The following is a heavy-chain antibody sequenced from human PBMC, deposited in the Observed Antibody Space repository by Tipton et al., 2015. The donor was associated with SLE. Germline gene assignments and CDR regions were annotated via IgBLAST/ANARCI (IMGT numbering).Heavy chain of an antibody. CDR3: ARSSPDSSPYPTLFDP. D-gene: IGHD3-22*01. CDR1: GGSISSSSYY. Sequence: TLSLTCTVSGGSISSSSYYWGWIRQPPGKGLEWIGNLYYTGSTNYNPSLKSRVTISVDTSKNQFSLKVTSVTAADTAVYYCARSSPDSSPYPTLFDPWGQGSLVTVSS. V-gene: IGHV4-39*07. CDR2: LYYTGST. J-gene: IGHJ5*02.